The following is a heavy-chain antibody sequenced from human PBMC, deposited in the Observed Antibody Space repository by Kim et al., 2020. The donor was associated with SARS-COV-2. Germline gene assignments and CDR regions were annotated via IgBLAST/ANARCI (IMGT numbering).Heavy chain of an antibody. V-gene: IGHV3-7*01. CDR3: VRDADWSLVK. D-gene: IGHD3-9*01. CDR2: IKYDGSEK. Sequence: GGSLRLSCAASGFTFSNSWMSWVRQAPGKGLEWVAKIKYDGSEKDHVDSVKGRFTISRDNAKDSLYLQMDSLKAEDTAVYYCVRDADWSLVKWGQGTLVT. J-gene: IGHJ4*02. CDR1: GFTFSNSW.